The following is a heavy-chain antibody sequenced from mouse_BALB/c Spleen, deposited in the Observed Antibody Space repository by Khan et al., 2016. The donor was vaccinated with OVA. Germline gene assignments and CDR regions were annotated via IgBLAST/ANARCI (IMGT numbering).Heavy chain of an antibody. CDR3: ARWFTY. CDR2: IRYSGST. CDR1: GYSITSDYA. V-gene: IGHV3-2*02. Sequence: EVQLQESGPGLVKPSQSLSLTCTVTGYSITSDYAWNWIRQFPGNKLEWMGYIRYSGSTTYNPYLKSRISITRDTSKNQFFLQLNSVTTEDTATYYCARWFTYWGQGTLVTVSA. J-gene: IGHJ3*01.